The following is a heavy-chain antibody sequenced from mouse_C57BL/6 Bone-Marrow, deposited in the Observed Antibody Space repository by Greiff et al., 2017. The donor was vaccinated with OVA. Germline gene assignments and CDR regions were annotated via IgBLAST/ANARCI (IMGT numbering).Heavy chain of an antibody. CDR3: ARVPTVVATTLDY. Sequence: VQLQQSGPELVKPGASVKISCKASGYSFTGYYMNWVKQSPEKSLEWIGEINPSTGGTTYTQKFKAKATLTVATSSSTAYMQLQSLTSEDSAVYYCARVPTVVATTLDYWGQGTTLTVSS. CDR2: INPSTGGT. J-gene: IGHJ2*01. D-gene: IGHD1-1*01. V-gene: IGHV1-42*01. CDR1: GYSFTGYY.